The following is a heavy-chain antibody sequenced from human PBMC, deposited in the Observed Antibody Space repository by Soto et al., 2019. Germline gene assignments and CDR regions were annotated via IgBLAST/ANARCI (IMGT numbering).Heavy chain of an antibody. V-gene: IGHV1-46*01. J-gene: IGHJ5*02. CDR3: ARYLFWGSSGSNWGFDP. CDR1: VYTFTSYY. Sequence: SVNVSCKASVYTFTSYYMHWVRQAPGQGLEWMGIINPSGGSTSYAQKFQGRVTMTRDTSTSTVYMELSSLRSEDTAVYYCARYLFWGSSGSNWGFDPWGQGTLVTVSS. CDR2: INPSGGST. D-gene: IGHD3-22*01.